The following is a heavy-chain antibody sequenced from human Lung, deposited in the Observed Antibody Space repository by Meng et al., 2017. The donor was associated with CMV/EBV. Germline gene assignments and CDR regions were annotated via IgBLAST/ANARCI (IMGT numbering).Heavy chain of an antibody. J-gene: IGHJ4*02. CDR3: SVAGDLVL. CDR2: IIPILAIP. Sequence: SSXXVSCKASGGTFNNHAVRWVRQAPGQGLEWMGGIIPILAIPNYAQKFQGRVTINADKSTSTAYMELSSLRSEDTAVYYCSVAGDLVLRGQGTLVTVSS. V-gene: IGHV1-69*10. CDR1: GGTFNNHA. D-gene: IGHD3-10*01.